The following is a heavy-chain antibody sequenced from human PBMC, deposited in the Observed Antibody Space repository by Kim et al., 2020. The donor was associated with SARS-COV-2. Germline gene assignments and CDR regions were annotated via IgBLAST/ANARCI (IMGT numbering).Heavy chain of an antibody. CDR2: IYYSGST. CDR3: ARGPLRPSGFDY. Sequence: SETLSLTCTVSGGSISSYYWSWIRQPPGKGLEWIGYIYYSGSTNYNPSLKSRVTISVDTSKNQFSLKLSSVTAADTAVYYCARGPLRPSGFDYWGQGTLVTVSS. V-gene: IGHV4-59*13. J-gene: IGHJ4*02. CDR1: GGSISSYY.